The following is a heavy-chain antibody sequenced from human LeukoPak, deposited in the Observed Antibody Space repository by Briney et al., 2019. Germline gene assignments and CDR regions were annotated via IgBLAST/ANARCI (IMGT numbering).Heavy chain of an antibody. J-gene: IGHJ6*02. Sequence: ASVKVSCKASGYTFTGCYMHWVRQAPGQGLEWMGWINPNSGGTNYAQKFQGRVTMTRDTSISTAYMELSRLRSDDTAVYYCASYIVANYGMDVWGQGTTVTVSS. V-gene: IGHV1-2*02. CDR3: ASYIVANYGMDV. CDR1: GYTFTGCY. D-gene: IGHD5-12*01. CDR2: INPNSGGT.